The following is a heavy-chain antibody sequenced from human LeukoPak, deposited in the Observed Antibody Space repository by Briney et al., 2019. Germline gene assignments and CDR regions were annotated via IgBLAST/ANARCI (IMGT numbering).Heavy chain of an antibody. Sequence: PSEALSLTCVVPGGSFSNYYWSWIRQPPGKGLEWMGYIYYSGSTNYDPSRKSRATISVDTSKNHLSLNLSSVTDAATAVYYCARPPTALVSYGFDPWGQGTLVTVSS. D-gene: IGHD5-18*01. CDR2: IYYSGST. CDR1: GGSFSNYY. CDR3: ARPPTALVSYGFDP. J-gene: IGHJ5*02. V-gene: IGHV4-59*08.